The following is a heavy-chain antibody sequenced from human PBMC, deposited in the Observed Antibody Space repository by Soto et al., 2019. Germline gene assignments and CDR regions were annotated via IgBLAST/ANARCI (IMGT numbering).Heavy chain of an antibody. CDR1: GGAFSDYA. V-gene: IGHV1-69*12. J-gene: IGHJ6*02. D-gene: IGHD2-15*01. CDR2: IMPIFRAP. Sequence: QVQLVQSGAEVKKPGSSVKVSCKASGGAFSDYAFSWVRQAPGQGLEWLGGIMPIFRAPDYAQKFQGRVRIAVDEFTSTGDVEMNRVRDEVTAVYYFAGWLKGADIGNYYYGMDVWGQGTTVTVS. CDR3: AGWLKGADIGNYYYGMDV.